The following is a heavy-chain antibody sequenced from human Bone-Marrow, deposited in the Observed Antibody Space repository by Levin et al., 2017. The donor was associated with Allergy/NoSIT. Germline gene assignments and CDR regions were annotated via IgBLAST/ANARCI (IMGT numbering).Heavy chain of an antibody. D-gene: IGHD3-3*01. CDR3: ARGIRFVEWSSIPNWVDP. Sequence: GGSLRLSCKASGYSFTKYDIHWVRQATGQGLEWMGWMNPNTGNTDYAQKFQGRVTLTWNTSITTAYMELSSLTSEDTALYYCARGIRFVEWSSIPNWVDPWGQGTLITVSS. V-gene: IGHV1-8*01. J-gene: IGHJ5*02. CDR1: GYSFTKYD. CDR2: MNPNTGNT.